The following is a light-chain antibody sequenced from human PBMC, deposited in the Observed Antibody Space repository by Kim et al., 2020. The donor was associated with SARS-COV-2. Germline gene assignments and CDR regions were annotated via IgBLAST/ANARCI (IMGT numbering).Light chain of an antibody. CDR3: QQYGSSRGT. Sequence: EIVLTQSPGTLSLSPGERATLSCRASQGVSSSYLACYQQKPGQAPSRLIYGASSRATGIPDRFSGSGSGTDFTLTISRLEPEDFAVYYCQQYGSSRGTFGQGTKVDIK. V-gene: IGKV3-20*01. CDR1: QGVSSSY. J-gene: IGKJ1*01. CDR2: GAS.